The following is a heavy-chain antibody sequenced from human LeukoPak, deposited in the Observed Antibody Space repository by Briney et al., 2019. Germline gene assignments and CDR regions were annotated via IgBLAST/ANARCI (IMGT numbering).Heavy chain of an antibody. CDR2: TYSGGAT. J-gene: IGHJ4*02. V-gene: IGHV3-66*02. CDR3: ASGPNMHYLDH. CDR1: GFTVSSYY. Sequence: GGSLRLSCAASGFTVSSYYMSWVRQTPGKGLVWVSLTYSGGATYYADSVKGRFTISRDNSKNTLYLQMNSLRAEDTAVYYCASGPNMHYLDHWGQGSLVTVSS.